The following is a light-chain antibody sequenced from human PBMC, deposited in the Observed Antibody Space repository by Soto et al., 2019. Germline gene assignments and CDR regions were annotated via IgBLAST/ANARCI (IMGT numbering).Light chain of an antibody. CDR2: RNN. CDR1: SSNIGSNY. V-gene: IGLV1-47*01. CDR3: AAWDDSLSGLV. J-gene: IGLJ2*01. Sequence: QSVLTQQPSASGTPGQRVTISCSGSSSNIGSNYVYWYQQLPGTAPKLLIYRNNQRPSGVPDRFSGSKSGTSASLAISGHRSEDEADYYCAAWDDSLSGLVFGGGTKLTVL.